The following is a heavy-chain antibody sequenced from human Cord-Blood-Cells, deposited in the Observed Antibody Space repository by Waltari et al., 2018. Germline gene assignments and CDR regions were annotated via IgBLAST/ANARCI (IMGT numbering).Heavy chain of an antibody. V-gene: IGHV4-61*09. CDR3: ARDAQDAFDI. CDR2: IYTSGST. J-gene: IGHJ3*02. CDR1: GGSISSGSYY. Sequence: QVQLQESGPGLVKPSQTLSLTCTVSGGSISSGSYYWSWIRQPAGKGLEWIGYIYTSGSTNYNPSLKSRVTRSVATSKNQFSLKLSSVTAADTAVDYCARDAQDAFDIWGQGTMVTVSS.